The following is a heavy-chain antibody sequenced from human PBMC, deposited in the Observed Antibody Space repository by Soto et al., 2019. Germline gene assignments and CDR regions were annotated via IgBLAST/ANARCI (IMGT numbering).Heavy chain of an antibody. CDR1: GFSFGDYA. J-gene: IGHJ4*02. CDR3: VKDNGLGVIPVFYYFGY. CDR2: LSWNSGST. V-gene: IGHV3-9*01. D-gene: IGHD3-16*02. Sequence: ESGGGLVQPGRSLRLSCAASGFSFGDYAMHWVRQAPGKGLEWVAGLSWNSGSTGYADSVKGRFTISRDNAKNSLYLQMNSLRAEDTASYYCVKDNGLGVIPVFYYFGYWGQGTLVTVSS.